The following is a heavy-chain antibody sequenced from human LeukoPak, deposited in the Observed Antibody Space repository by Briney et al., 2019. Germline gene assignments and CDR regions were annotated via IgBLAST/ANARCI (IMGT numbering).Heavy chain of an antibody. D-gene: IGHD1-26*01. Sequence: ASVKVSCKASGYTFTSYDINWVRQATGQGLEWMGWMNPNSGNTGYAQKFQGRVTITRNTSISTAYMELSSLRSEDTAVYYCARDRRMEVGATDGNDYWGQGTLVTVSS. CDR2: MNPNSGNT. CDR1: GYTFTSYD. CDR3: ARDRRMEVGATDGNDY. V-gene: IGHV1-8*03. J-gene: IGHJ4*02.